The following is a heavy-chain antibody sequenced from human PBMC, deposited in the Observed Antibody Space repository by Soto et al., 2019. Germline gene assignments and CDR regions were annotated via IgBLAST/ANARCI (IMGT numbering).Heavy chain of an antibody. V-gene: IGHV3-30-3*01. CDR1: GFTFSSYA. CDR3: ARGRADVGMDV. Sequence: QVQLVESGGGVVQPGRSLRLSCAASGFTFSSYAMHWVRQAPGKGLEWVAVISYDGSNKYYADSVKGRFTISRDNSKNTLYVQMTSLRAEDTAVYYCARGRADVGMDVWGQGTTVTVSS. J-gene: IGHJ6*02. D-gene: IGHD3-10*02. CDR2: ISYDGSNK.